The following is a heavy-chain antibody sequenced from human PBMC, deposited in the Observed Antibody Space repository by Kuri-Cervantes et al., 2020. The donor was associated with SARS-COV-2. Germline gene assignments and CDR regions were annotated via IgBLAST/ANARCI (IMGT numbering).Heavy chain of an antibody. D-gene: IGHD3-3*02. CDR1: GYTFTSYD. V-gene: IGHV1-69*05. J-gene: IGHJ3*02. CDR2: IIPIFGTA. CDR3: ARAGSTPAFLEWLSPDAFDI. Sequence: SVKVSCKASGYTFTSYDINWVRQATGQGLEWMGWIIPIFGTANYAQKFQGRVTITTDESTSTAYMELSSLRSEDTAVYYCARAGSTPAFLEWLSPDAFDIWGQGTMVTVSS.